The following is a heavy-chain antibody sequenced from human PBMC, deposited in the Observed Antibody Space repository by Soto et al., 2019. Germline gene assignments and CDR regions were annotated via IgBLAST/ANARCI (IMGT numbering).Heavy chain of an antibody. CDR1: GFTFSSSA. D-gene: IGHD3-10*01. Sequence: PGGSLRLSSAASGFTFSSSAMSWVRQAPGKRLEWVSAISGSGGSPYYADSVKGRFTISRDNYKKTLYLQMNSLRAEDTAEYFCALDYYGSGSYPNDVFDPWGQGKMVTVSS. J-gene: IGHJ3*01. V-gene: IGHV3-23*01. CDR3: ALDYYGSGSYPNDVFDP. CDR2: ISGSGGSP.